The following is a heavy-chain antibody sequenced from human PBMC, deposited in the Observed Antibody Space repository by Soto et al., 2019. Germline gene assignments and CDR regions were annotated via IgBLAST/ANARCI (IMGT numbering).Heavy chain of an antibody. CDR1: GYTFTSYA. CDR2: INAGNGNT. V-gene: IGHV1-3*01. J-gene: IGHJ4*02. Sequence: QVQLVQSGAEVKKPGASVKVSCKASGYTFTSYAMHWVRQAPGQRLEWMGWINAGNGNTKYSQKFQGRVTFTRDTSASTAYMELSSLRSEDTAVYYCAIYYGSGSYRDYWGQGTLVTVSS. CDR3: AIYYGSGSYRDY. D-gene: IGHD3-10*01.